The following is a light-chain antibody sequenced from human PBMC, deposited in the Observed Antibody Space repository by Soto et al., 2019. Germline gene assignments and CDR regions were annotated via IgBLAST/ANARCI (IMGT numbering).Light chain of an antibody. CDR1: SSNIGARYD. V-gene: IGLV1-40*01. CDR2: TNS. CDR3: QSYDNSLSAYV. Sequence: QPVLTQPPSVSGAPGQRVTISCTGSSSNIGARYDVHWYQQLPGTAPKLLIYTNSNRPSGVPDRFSGSKSDTSASLAINGLQAEDEADYYCQSYDNSLSAYVFGTGTKLTVL. J-gene: IGLJ1*01.